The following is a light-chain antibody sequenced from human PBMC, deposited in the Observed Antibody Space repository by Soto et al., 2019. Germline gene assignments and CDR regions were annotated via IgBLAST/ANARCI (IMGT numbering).Light chain of an antibody. V-gene: IGKV3-20*01. Sequence: EIVLTQSPGTLSLSPWGTATLSCRASQSVSNNYLAWYQQKPGQAPRLLIYGASNRATGIPDRFSGSGSGADFTLTISRLEPEDFAVYYCQQYGSSGTFGQGTKVDIK. J-gene: IGKJ1*01. CDR3: QQYGSSGT. CDR2: GAS. CDR1: QSVSNNY.